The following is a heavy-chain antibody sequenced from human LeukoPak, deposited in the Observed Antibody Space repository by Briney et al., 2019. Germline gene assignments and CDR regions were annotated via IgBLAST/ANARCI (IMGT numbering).Heavy chain of an antibody. CDR2: IYYSGST. CDR1: GGSISSYY. CDR3: ARDPSGEWDRFDP. V-gene: IGHV4-59*01. J-gene: IGHJ5*02. D-gene: IGHD3-16*01. Sequence: SETLSLTCTVSGGSISSYYWSWIRQPPGKGLEWIGYIYYSGSTNYNPSLKSRVTISVDTSKNQFSLKLSSVTAADTAVHYCARDPSGEWDRFDPWGQGTLVTVSS.